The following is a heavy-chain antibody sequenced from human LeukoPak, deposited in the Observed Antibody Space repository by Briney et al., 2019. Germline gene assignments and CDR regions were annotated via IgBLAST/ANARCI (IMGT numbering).Heavy chain of an antibody. Sequence: SETLSLTCTVSGASISSGDYYWSWIRQPPGKVLEWIGDVYYSGSTYYNTSLKSRLTISVDTSQNQFSLKLSSVTAADTAVYYCARVADTAMNYFDYWGQGTLVTVSS. J-gene: IGHJ4*02. D-gene: IGHD5-18*01. CDR2: VYYSGST. V-gene: IGHV4-30-4*08. CDR3: ARVADTAMNYFDY. CDR1: GASISSGDYY.